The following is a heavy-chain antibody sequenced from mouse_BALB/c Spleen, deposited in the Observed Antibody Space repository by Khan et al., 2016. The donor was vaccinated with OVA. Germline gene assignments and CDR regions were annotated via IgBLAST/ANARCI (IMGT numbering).Heavy chain of an antibody. V-gene: IGHV1-4*01. Sequence: QVQLQQSGAELARPGASVKMSCKASGYTFTTYTMHWVKQRPGQGLEWIGYINPSNGYTNYNQKFKDKSTLTADNSSSTAYWHWSSLTSDYAAVYYCAREGAYYRSDGWFSCWGQGTLVTVSA. CDR2: INPSNGYT. CDR3: AREGAYYRSDGWFSC. CDR1: GYTFTTYT. J-gene: IGHJ3*01. D-gene: IGHD2-14*01.